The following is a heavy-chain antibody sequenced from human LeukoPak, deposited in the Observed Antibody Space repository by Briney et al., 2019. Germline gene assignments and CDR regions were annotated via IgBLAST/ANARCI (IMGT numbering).Heavy chain of an antibody. CDR3: AKDQMGLRFLEWLSPFDY. Sequence: PGGSLRLSCAASGFTFSSYAMSWVRQAPGKGLEWVSAISGSGGSTYYADSVKGRFIISRDNSKNTLYLQMNSLRAEDTAVYYCAKDQMGLRFLEWLSPFDYWGQGTLVTVSS. CDR1: GFTFSSYA. CDR2: ISGSGGST. V-gene: IGHV3-23*01. J-gene: IGHJ4*02. D-gene: IGHD3-3*01.